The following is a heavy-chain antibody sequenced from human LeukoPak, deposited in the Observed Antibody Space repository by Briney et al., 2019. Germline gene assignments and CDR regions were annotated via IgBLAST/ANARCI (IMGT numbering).Heavy chain of an antibody. Sequence: SETLSLTCSVSGDSISSYYWSWIRQPPGKGLEWIGYIYYSGSTKFSPSLKSRVTISVNTSKTQFFLKLSSLTAADTAIYYCARGIGSYGDYGYWGQGILVTVSS. CDR3: ARGIGSYGDYGY. CDR2: IYYSGST. V-gene: IGHV4-59*01. D-gene: IGHD4-17*01. J-gene: IGHJ4*02. CDR1: GDSISSYY.